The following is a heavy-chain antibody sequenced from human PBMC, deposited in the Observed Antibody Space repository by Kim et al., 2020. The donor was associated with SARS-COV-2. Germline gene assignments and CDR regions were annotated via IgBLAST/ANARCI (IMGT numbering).Heavy chain of an antibody. J-gene: IGHJ4*02. CDR2: ISGSGGST. CDR1: GFSFSSYA. D-gene: IGHD2-21*02. Sequence: GGSLRLSCAASGFSFSSYAMSWVRQAPGKGLEWVSGISGSGGSTYYAYSVKGRFTISRDNSKNTLYLQMNSLRAEDTAVYYCAKDQVVTAIQGRYGYWGQGTLVTVSS. V-gene: IGHV3-23*01. CDR3: AKDQVVTAIQGRYGY.